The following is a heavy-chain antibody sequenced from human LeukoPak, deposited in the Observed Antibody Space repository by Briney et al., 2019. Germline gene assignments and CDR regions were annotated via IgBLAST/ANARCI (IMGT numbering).Heavy chain of an antibody. CDR2: ISGVGDRT. Sequence: PGGSLRLSCAASGFTFGRYAMTWVRQAPGEGLEWVSTISGVGDRTYFADSVKGRFTVSRDNSKSTLYLQMNRLRAEDTAVYYCAKGFGDTTFGVVTANDYWGQGILVIVSS. D-gene: IGHD3-3*01. CDR1: GFTFGRYA. V-gene: IGHV3-23*01. CDR3: AKGFGDTTFGVVTANDY. J-gene: IGHJ4*02.